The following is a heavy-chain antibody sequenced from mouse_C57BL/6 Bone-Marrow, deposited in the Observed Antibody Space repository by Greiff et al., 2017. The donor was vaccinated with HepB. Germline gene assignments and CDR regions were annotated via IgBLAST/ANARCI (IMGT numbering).Heavy chain of an antibody. V-gene: IGHV1-5*01. D-gene: IGHD1-1*01. J-gene: IGHJ2*01. CDR3: TGDYYVSSPHYFDY. Sequence: VQLQQSGTVLARPGASVKMSCKTSGYTFTSYWMHWVKQRPGQGLEWIGAIYPGNSDTSYNQKFKGKAKLTAVTSASTAYMELSSLTNEDSAVYYCTGDYYVSSPHYFDYWGQGTTLTVSS. CDR2: IYPGNSDT. CDR1: GYTFTSYW.